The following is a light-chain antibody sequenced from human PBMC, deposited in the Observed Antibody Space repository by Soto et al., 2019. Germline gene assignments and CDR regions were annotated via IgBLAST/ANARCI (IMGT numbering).Light chain of an antibody. Sequence: EIVLTQSPGTLSLSPGERAILSCRASQSVSSNYLAWYQQRPGQAPRLLIYGASSRATGIPDRFSGSGSGTDFTLTISRLEPEDFAVYYCQQHGSSPRTFGQGTKVDIK. CDR3: QQHGSSPRT. CDR2: GAS. CDR1: QSVSSNY. J-gene: IGKJ1*01. V-gene: IGKV3-20*01.